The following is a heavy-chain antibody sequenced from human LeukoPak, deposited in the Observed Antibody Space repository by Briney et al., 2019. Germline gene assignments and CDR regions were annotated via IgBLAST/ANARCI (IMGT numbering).Heavy chain of an antibody. V-gene: IGHV3-48*03. J-gene: IGHJ5*02. CDR1: GFTFSSYE. CDR3: ARTMTTEGFDP. CDR2: ISSSGSTI. D-gene: IGHD4-17*01. Sequence: GGSLRLSCAASGFTFSSYEMNWVRQAPGKGLEWVSYISSSGSTIYYADSVKGRFTISRDNAKNSLYLQMSSLRAEDTAVYYCARTMTTEGFDPWGQGTLVTVSS.